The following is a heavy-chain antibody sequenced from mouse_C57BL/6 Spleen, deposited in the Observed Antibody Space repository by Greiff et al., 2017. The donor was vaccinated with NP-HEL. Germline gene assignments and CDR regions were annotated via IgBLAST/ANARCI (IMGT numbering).Heavy chain of an antibody. CDR3: ARGMDYDGYYFDY. CDR1: GYTFTSYW. D-gene: IGHD2-4*01. CDR2: IDPSDSET. J-gene: IGHJ2*01. Sequence: QVQLQQPGAELVRPGSSVKLSCKASGYTFTSYWMHWVKQRPIQGLEWIGNIDPSDSETHYNQKFKDKATLTVDKSSSTAYMQLSSLTSEDSAVYYCARGMDYDGYYFDYWGQGTTLTVSS. V-gene: IGHV1-52*01.